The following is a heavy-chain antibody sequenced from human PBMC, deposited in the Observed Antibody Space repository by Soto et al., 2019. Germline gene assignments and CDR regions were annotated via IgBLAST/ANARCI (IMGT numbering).Heavy chain of an antibody. J-gene: IGHJ4*02. CDR1: GYTFTSYY. CDR3: ASFDSSGYYFDY. D-gene: IGHD3-22*01. V-gene: IGHV1-46*01. Sequence: GPSVKVSCKASGYTFTSYYMHWVRQAPGQGLEWMGIINPSGGSTSYAQKFQGRVTMTRDTSTSTVYMELSSLRSEDTAVYYCASFDSSGYYFDYWGQGTLVTVSS. CDR2: INPSGGST.